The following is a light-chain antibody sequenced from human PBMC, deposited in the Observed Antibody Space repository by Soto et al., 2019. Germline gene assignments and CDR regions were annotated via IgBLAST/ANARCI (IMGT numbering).Light chain of an antibody. Sequence: EIVMTQSPATLSVSPGERATLSCRASQSVSSNLAWYQQKPGKAPRLLIYGASTRATGIQARFSGSGSGTEFTLTISSLLSEDFAVYYCQQYNNWHPWTFGQGTKVEIK. CDR3: QQYNNWHPWT. J-gene: IGKJ1*01. CDR2: GAS. V-gene: IGKV3-15*01. CDR1: QSVSSN.